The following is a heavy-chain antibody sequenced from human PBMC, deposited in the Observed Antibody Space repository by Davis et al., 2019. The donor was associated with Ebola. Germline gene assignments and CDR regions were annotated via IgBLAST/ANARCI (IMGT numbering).Heavy chain of an antibody. CDR1: GFTFSSFG. CDR2: TWPDGNNR. J-gene: IGHJ6*02. V-gene: IGHV3-33*01. CDR3: ARAYYGSGSYYYYYGMDV. D-gene: IGHD3-10*01. Sequence: GESLKISCAAAGFTFSSFGMHWVRQAPGKGLEWVAFTWPDGNNRFYADSAKGRFTISRDNSKNTLYLQMNSLRAEDTAVYYCARAYYGSGSYYYYYGMDVWGQGTTVTVSS.